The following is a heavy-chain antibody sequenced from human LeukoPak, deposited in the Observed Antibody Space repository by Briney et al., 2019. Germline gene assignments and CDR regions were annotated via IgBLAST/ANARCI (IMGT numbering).Heavy chain of an antibody. CDR1: GYNFISYW. V-gene: IGHV5-51*01. CDR3: ARSQSYYYGSGSYYNEDSWFDP. CDR2: IYPGDSDT. D-gene: IGHD3-10*01. Sequence: GESLKISCKGSGYNFISYWIGWVRQMPGKGLEWMGIIYPGDSDTRYSPSFQGQVTISADESISTAYLQSSSLKASDTAMYYCARSQSYYYGSGSYYNEDSWFDPWGQGTLVTVSS. J-gene: IGHJ5*02.